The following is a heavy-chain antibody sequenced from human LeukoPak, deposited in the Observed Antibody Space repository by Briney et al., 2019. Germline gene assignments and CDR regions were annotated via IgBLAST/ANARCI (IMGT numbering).Heavy chain of an antibody. D-gene: IGHD2-15*01. Sequence: GESLRLSRAASGFTFSIYAMSWVRQAPGKGLEWVSAISGSGGSTYYADSVKGRFTISRDNSKNTLYLQMNSLRAEDTAVYYCAKDVTLGYRDYWGQGTLVTVSS. V-gene: IGHV3-23*01. J-gene: IGHJ4*02. CDR2: ISGSGGST. CDR1: GFTFSIYA. CDR3: AKDVTLGYRDY.